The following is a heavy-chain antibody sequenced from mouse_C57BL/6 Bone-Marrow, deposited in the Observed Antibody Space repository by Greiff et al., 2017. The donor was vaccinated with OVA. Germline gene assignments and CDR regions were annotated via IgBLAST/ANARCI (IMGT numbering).Heavy chain of an antibody. CDR3: ARDPPLRAWFAY. D-gene: IGHD1-1*01. V-gene: IGHV5-4*01. CDR2: ISDGGSYT. Sequence: EVKLMESGGGLVKPGGSLKLSCAASGFTFSSYAMSWVRQTPEKRLEWVATISDGGSYTYYPDNVKGRFTISRDNAKNNLYLQMSHLKSEDTAMYYCARDPPLRAWFAYWGQGTLVTVSA. CDR1: GFTFSSYA. J-gene: IGHJ3*01.